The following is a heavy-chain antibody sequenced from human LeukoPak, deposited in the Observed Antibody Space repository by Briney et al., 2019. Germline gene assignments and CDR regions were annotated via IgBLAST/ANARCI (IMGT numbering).Heavy chain of an antibody. V-gene: IGHV4-4*07. CDR1: GGSISSYY. Sequence: SETLSLTCTVSGGSISSYYWSWIRQPAGKGLEWIGRIYTSGSTNYNPSLKSRVTMSVDASKNQFSLKLSSVTAADTAVYYCARVPGDCTNGVCYPWGQGTLVTVSS. CDR2: IYTSGST. CDR3: ARVPGDCTNGVCYP. D-gene: IGHD2-8*01. J-gene: IGHJ5*02.